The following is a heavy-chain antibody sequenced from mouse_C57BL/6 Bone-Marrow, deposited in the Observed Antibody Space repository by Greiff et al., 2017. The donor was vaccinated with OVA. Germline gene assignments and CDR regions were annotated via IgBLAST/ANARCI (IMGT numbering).Heavy chain of an antibody. CDR3: ASLDY. V-gene: IGHV5-4*03. CDR2: ISDGGSYT. J-gene: IGHJ2*01. CDR1: GFTFSSYA. Sequence: EVKLVDSGGGLVKPGGSLKLSCAASGFTFSSYAMSWVRQTPEKRLEWVATISDGGSYTYYPDNVKGRFTISRDNAKNNLYLQMSHLKSEDTAMYYCASLDYWGQGTTLTVSS.